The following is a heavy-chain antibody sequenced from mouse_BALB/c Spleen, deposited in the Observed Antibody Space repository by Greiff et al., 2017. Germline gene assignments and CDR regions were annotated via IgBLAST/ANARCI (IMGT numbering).Heavy chain of an antibody. Sequence: QVQLQQSAAELARPGASVKMSCKASGYTFTSYTMHWVKQRPGQGLEWIGYINPSSGYTEYNQKFKDKTTLTADKSSSTAYMQLSSLTSEDSAVYYCARYGYDWFAYWGQGTLVTVSA. J-gene: IGHJ3*01. CDR1: GYTFTSYT. CDR2: INPSSGYT. CDR3: ARYGYDWFAY. D-gene: IGHD2-2*01. V-gene: IGHV1-4*02.